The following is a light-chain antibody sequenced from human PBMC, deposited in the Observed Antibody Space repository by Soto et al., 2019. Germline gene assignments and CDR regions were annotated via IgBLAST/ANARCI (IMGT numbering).Light chain of an antibody. CDR1: SSDIGNYNY. CDR3: SSYTTVNTLVS. V-gene: IGLV2-14*01. CDR2: EVN. J-gene: IGLJ1*01. Sequence: QSALTQPASVSGSPGQSITISCNGTSSDIGNYNYVSWYQQHPGKAPKLIIYEVNNRPSGVSNRFSGSKSDNTASLTISGLQAEDEADYYCSSYTTVNTLVSFGTGTKLTVL.